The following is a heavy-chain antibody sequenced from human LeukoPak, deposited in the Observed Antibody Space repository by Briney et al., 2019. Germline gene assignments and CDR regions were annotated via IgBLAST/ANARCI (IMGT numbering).Heavy chain of an antibody. CDR3: ARGNSPMVGRYYLEL. J-gene: IGHJ4*02. CDR1: GFSVVSYY. V-gene: IGHV3-53*01. CDR2: IYSGGAA. Sequence: PGGSVRLSCAASGFSVVSYYMTWVRQAPGKGLEWVSVIYSGGAAFYTDSVKGRFTISRDGSKKTVYLQMNSLRDEDTAVYYCARGNSPMVGRYYLELWGQGTLVTVSS. D-gene: IGHD4/OR15-4a*01.